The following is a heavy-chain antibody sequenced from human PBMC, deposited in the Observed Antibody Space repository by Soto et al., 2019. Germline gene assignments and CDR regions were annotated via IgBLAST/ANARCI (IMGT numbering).Heavy chain of an antibody. J-gene: IGHJ5*02. CDR1: GFTFSSYA. CDR3: AKDLRDDSWFDP. Sequence: LRLSCAASGFTFSSYAMSWVRQAPGKGLEWVSAISGSGGSTYYADSVKGRFTISRDNSKNTLYLQMNSLRAEDTAVYYCAKDLRDDSWFDPWGQGTLVTVSS. CDR2: ISGSGGST. V-gene: IGHV3-23*01. D-gene: IGHD3-9*01.